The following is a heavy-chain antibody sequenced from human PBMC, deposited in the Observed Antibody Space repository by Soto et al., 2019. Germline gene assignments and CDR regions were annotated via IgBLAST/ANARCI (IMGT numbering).Heavy chain of an antibody. J-gene: IGHJ5*02. V-gene: IGHV4-39*01. CDR2: IYYSGST. D-gene: IGHD3-3*01. CDR3: ALSVGAWSGYVLWFDP. Sequence: QLQLQESGPGLVKPSETLSLTCTVSGGSISSSSYYWGWIRQPPGKGLEWIGSIYYSGSTYYNPSLKSRVTISVDTSKNQFSLKLSSVTAADTAVYYCALSVGAWSGYVLWFDPWGQGTLVTVSS. CDR1: GGSISSSSYY.